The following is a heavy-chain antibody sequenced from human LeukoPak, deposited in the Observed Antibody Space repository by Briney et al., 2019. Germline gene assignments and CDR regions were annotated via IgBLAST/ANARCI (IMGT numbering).Heavy chain of an antibody. Sequence: ASVKVSCKASGYTFTSYAMHWVRQAPGQRLEWMGSMNPNSGNTGYAQKFQDRVTITRNTSISTAYMELSSLRSEDTAVYYCARGFHGLNDFWSGYWVTETRGFYYFDQWGQGTLVTVSS. D-gene: IGHD3-3*01. CDR2: MNPNSGNT. CDR3: ARGFHGLNDFWSGYWVTETRGFYYFDQ. J-gene: IGHJ4*02. V-gene: IGHV1-8*03. CDR1: GYTFTSYA.